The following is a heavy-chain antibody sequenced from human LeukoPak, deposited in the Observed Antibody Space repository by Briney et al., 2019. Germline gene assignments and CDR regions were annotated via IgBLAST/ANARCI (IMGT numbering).Heavy chain of an antibody. J-gene: IGHJ4*02. V-gene: IGHV4-34*01. CDR1: GGSFSGYY. D-gene: IGHD3-3*01. CDR3: ARVPPRFLEPFDY. Sequence: SGTLSLTCAVYGGSFSGYYWSWIRQPPGKGLEWIGEINHSGSPNYNPSLKGRVTISVDTSKNQFSLKLSSVTAADTAVYYCARVPPRFLEPFDYWGQGTLVTVSS. CDR2: INHSGSP.